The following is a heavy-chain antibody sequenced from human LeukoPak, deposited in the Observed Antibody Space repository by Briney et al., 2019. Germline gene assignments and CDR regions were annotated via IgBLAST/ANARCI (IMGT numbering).Heavy chain of an antibody. V-gene: IGHV5-51*01. J-gene: IGHJ4*02. CDR3: ARQGSYYGSGSYYLETPASVQGFSDY. CDR1: GYSFTTYW. D-gene: IGHD3-10*01. CDR2: VYPGDSDT. Sequence: GESLKISCKGSGYSFTTYWIVWVRQMPGKGLEWMGIVYPGDSDTRYSPSFQGQVTISADKSISTAYLQWSSLKASDTAMYYCARQGSYYGSGSYYLETPASVQGFSDYWGQGTLVTVSS.